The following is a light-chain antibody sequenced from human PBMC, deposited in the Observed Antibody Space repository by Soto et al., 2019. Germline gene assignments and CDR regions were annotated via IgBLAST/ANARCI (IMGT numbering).Light chain of an antibody. CDR3: QQYRNWPRT. Sequence: EIVLTQSPGTLSLSPGERATLSCRASQSFCIYLAWYQQRAGQAPRLLVYGASTKATDMPGRFSGRGSGTEFTLTINNLQSEDFAVYYCQQYRNWPRTFGQGTKVDIK. V-gene: IGKV3-15*01. CDR1: QSFCIY. J-gene: IGKJ1*01. CDR2: GAS.